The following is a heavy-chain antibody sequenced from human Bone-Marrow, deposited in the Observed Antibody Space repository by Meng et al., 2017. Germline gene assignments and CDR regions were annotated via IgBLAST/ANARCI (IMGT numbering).Heavy chain of an antibody. Sequence: GHIQQWGAGLLKPSETLSLTCAVYGGSFSGYYWSWIRQPPGKGLEWIGEINHSGSTNYNPSLKSRVTISVDTSKNQFSLKLSSVTAADTAVYYCARDNTMIGSFDYWGQGTLVTVSS. CDR1: GGSFSGYY. CDR3: ARDNTMIGSFDY. J-gene: IGHJ4*02. CDR2: INHSGST. D-gene: IGHD3-22*01. V-gene: IGHV4-34*01.